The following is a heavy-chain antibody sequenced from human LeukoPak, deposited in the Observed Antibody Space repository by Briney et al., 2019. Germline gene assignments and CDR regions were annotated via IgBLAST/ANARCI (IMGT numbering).Heavy chain of an antibody. D-gene: IGHD1-26*01. Sequence: GRSLRLSCAASGFTFSSYGMHWVRQAPGKGLEWVSLISGDGGSTYYADSVKGRFTISRDNSKTSLYLQMNSLRTEDTALYYCAKAESGRYLKLAFDIWGQGKMVTVSS. CDR1: GFTFSSYG. CDR3: AKAESGRYLKLAFDI. J-gene: IGHJ3*02. V-gene: IGHV3-43*02. CDR2: ISGDGGST.